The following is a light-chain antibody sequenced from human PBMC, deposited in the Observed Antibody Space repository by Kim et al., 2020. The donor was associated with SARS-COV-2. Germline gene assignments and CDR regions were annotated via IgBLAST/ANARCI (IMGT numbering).Light chain of an antibody. CDR2: EDT. J-gene: IGLJ1*01. Sequence: SVSPGQTASITCSGDKLGDKYACWYQQKPGQSPVLVIYEDTKRPSGIPERFSGSNSGNTATLTISGTQAMDEADYYCQAWDGSTVVFGTGTKVTVL. CDR3: QAWDGSTVV. V-gene: IGLV3-1*01. CDR1: KLGDKY.